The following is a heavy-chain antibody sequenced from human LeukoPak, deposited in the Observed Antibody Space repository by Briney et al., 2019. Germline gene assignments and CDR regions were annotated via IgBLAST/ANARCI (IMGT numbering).Heavy chain of an antibody. CDR2: IDQYGSVR. CDR3: ARDPGSSAFDL. CDR1: GFSFSTYW. D-gene: IGHD1-14*01. J-gene: IGHJ4*02. V-gene: IGHV3-7*01. Sequence: GGSLRLSCAASGFSFSTYWMNWVRQTPENGLEFVANIDQYGSVRNYMDSLKGRCTISRDNAKRSVYLEINSLRADDTAVYYCARDPGSSAFDLWGRGALVTVSS.